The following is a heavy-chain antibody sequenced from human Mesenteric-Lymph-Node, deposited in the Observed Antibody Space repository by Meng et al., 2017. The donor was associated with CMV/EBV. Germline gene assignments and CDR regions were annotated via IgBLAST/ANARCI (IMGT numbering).Heavy chain of an antibody. D-gene: IGHD2-2*01. CDR2: ISSSSGLI. CDR3: ARDPRRSGYCSSSTCPRT. CDR1: GFSFSRYS. V-gene: IGHV3-21*01. Sequence: GESLKISCAASGFSFSRYSMNWLRQAPGKGLEWVSSISSSSGLIYYADSVKGRFAISRDNAENSLYLQMNSLRAEDTAVYYCARDPRRSGYCSSSTCPRTWGQGTLVTVSS. J-gene: IGHJ4*02.